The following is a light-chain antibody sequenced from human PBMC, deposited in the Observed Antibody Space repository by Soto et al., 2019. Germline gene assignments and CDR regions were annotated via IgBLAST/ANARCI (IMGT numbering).Light chain of an antibody. CDR1: SXDVGGYKY. Sequence: QSVLTQPRSVSGAPGQAVTISWTGTSXDVGGYKYVSWYQQRPGKAPKLMIYDVSKRPSGVPDRFSGSKSGNTASLTISGLQAEDEADYYCCSYAGSYSFVFGTGTQGTV. CDR3: CSYAGSYSFV. CDR2: DVS. V-gene: IGLV2-11*01. J-gene: IGLJ1*01.